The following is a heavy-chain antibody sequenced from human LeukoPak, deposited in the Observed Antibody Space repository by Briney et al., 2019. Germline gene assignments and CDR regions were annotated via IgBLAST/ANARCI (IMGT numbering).Heavy chain of an antibody. CDR2: IYYSGST. D-gene: IGHD3-22*01. Sequence: SETLSLTCTVSGGSISSYYWSWIRQPPGKGLEWIGYIYYSGSTYYNPSLKSRVTISVDTSKNQFSLKLSSVTAADTAVYYCARGPAFYDSSGYPFDYWGQGTLVTVSS. J-gene: IGHJ4*02. CDR1: GGSISSYY. V-gene: IGHV4-59*12. CDR3: ARGPAFYDSSGYPFDY.